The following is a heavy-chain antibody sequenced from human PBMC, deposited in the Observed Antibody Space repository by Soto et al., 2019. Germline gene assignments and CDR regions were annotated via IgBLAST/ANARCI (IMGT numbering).Heavy chain of an antibody. J-gene: IGHJ6*03. CDR1: GGSISSGGYY. Sequence: PSETLSLTCTVSGGSISSGGYYWSWIRQHPGKGLEWIGYIYYSGSTYYNPSLKSRVTISVDTSKNQFSLKLSSVTAADTAVYYCARGSMVLTSYYYYYMDVWGKGTTVTVSS. CDR3: ARGSMVLTSYYYYYMDV. V-gene: IGHV4-31*03. CDR2: IYYSGST. D-gene: IGHD3-10*01.